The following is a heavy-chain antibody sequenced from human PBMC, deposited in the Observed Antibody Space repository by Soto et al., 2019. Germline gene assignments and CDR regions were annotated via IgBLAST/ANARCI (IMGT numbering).Heavy chain of an antibody. V-gene: IGHV4-61*01. Sequence: QVQLQESGPGLVKPSETLSLICTVSGDSISSTSHYWSWIRQPPGKGLEWIGYLYDSGTTNYNLSLTSRVTISVETSKTQVSLKLRSVTAADTAVSDCARTRRFGVGAWYDPWGQGTLVTVSS. CDR2: LYDSGTT. D-gene: IGHD3-3*01. J-gene: IGHJ5*02. CDR3: ARTRRFGVGAWYDP. CDR1: GDSISSTSHY.